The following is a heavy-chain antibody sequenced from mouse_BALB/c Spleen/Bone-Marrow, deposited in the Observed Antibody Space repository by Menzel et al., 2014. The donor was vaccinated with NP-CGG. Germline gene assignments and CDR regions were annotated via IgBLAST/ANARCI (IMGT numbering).Heavy chain of an antibody. CDR1: GYTFTTYW. V-gene: IGHV1-7*01. CDR2: INPSTGYT. Sequence: QVQLQQSGAELAKPGASVKMSCKTSGYTFTTYWIHWVKLRPGQGLEWIGYINPSTGYTEYNQKFKDKATLTADKSSSTAYMQLSSLTSEEFAVYYCAREGIYYGNTWFAYWGQGTLVTVSA. CDR3: AREGIYYGNTWFAY. D-gene: IGHD2-1*01. J-gene: IGHJ3*01.